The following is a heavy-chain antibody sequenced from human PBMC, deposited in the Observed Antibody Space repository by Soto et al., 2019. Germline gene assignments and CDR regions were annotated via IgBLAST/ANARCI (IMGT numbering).Heavy chain of an antibody. D-gene: IGHD2-2*02. V-gene: IGHV3-30-3*02. J-gene: IGHJ4*02. CDR3: AKSPNFYCSSPNCYKYYFDH. Sequence: GGSLRLSCAASGFTFSSYAMHWVRQAPGKGLEWVAVISYDGSNKYYADSVKGRFTISRDNSKNTLYLQMNSLRPEDTAVYYCAKSPNFYCSSPNCYKYYFDHWGQGTQVTVYS. CDR2: ISYDGSNK. CDR1: GFTFSSYA.